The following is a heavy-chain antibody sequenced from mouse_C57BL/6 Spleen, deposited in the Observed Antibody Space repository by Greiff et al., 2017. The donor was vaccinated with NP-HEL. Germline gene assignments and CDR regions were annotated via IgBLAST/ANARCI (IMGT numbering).Heavy chain of an antibody. J-gene: IGHJ2*01. D-gene: IGHD3-2*02. CDR1: GFNIKNTY. Sequence: VQLKESVAELVRPGASVKLSCTASGFNIKNTYMHWVKQRPEQGLEWIGRIDPANGNTKYAPKFQGKATITADTSSNTAYLQLSSLTSEDTAIYYCARDSSGYGEGFDYWGQGTTLTVSS. CDR3: ARDSSGYGEGFDY. CDR2: IDPANGNT. V-gene: IGHV14-3*01.